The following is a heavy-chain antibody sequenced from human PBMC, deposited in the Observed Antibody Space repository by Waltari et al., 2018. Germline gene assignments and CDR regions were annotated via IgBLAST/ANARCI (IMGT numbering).Heavy chain of an antibody. D-gene: IGHD3-22*01. CDR3: ARGGALVVVTMDY. CDR1: GYTFTGYY. V-gene: IGHV1-2*02. J-gene: IGHJ4*02. CDR2: NNPHSGDT. Sequence: QVQLVQSGAEVQKPGASVKVSCTASGYTFTGYYIHWVRQAPGQGLEWMEWNNPHSGDTKYAQKYQGRVTMTRDTSISTAYMELSRLGSDDTAVYSCARGGALVVVTMDYWGQGTLVTVSS.